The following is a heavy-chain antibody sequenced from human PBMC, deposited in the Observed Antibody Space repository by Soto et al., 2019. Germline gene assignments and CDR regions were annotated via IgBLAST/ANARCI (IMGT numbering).Heavy chain of an antibody. Sequence: QVQLVQSGAEVKKPGASVKVSCKASGYTFTSYGISWVRQAPGQGLEWMGWISAYNGNTNYAQKLQGRVTMTTDTSTRTAHMELRSPRSDDTAVYYCARGYDFWSGYPGGMDVWGQGTTVTVSS. V-gene: IGHV1-18*01. CDR2: ISAYNGNT. CDR1: GYTFTSYG. D-gene: IGHD3-3*01. J-gene: IGHJ6*02. CDR3: ARGYDFWSGYPGGMDV.